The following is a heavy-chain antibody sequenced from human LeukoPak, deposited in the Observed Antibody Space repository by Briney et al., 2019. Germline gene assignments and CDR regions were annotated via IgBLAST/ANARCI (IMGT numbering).Heavy chain of an antibody. Sequence: GGSLRLSCAASGFTFSSYGMHWVRQAPGKGLEWVAFIRYDGSNKYYADSVKGRFTISRDNSKNTLYLQMNSLRAEDTAVYYCAKDTGCSSTSCYTSETGGPYYYYYMDVWGKGTTVTVSS. CDR2: IRYDGSNK. J-gene: IGHJ6*03. D-gene: IGHD2-2*02. V-gene: IGHV3-30*02. CDR3: AKDTGCSSTSCYTSETGGPYYYYYMDV. CDR1: GFTFSSYG.